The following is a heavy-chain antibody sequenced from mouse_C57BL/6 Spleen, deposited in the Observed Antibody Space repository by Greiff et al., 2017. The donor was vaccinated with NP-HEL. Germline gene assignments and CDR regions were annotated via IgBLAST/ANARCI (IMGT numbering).Heavy chain of an antibody. V-gene: IGHV1-39*01. Sequence: EVKLVESGPELVKPGASVKISCKASGYSFTDYNMNWVKQSNGKSLEWIGVLNPNYGTTSYNQKFKGKATLTVDQSSSTAYMQLNSLTSEDSAVYYCARSITTVGGPWFAYWGQGTLVTVSA. CDR2: LNPNYGTT. D-gene: IGHD1-1*01. CDR3: ARSITTVGGPWFAY. CDR1: GYSFTDYN. J-gene: IGHJ3*01.